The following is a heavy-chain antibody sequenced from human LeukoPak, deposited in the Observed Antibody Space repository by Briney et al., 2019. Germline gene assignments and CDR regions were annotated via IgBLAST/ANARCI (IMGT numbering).Heavy chain of an antibody. CDR1: GFAFSAYT. CDR3: ARAMVRGDLDY. CDR2: ISGGSRDI. J-gene: IGHJ4*02. Sequence: GGSLRLSCAASGFAFSAYTMNWVRQAPGKGLKWVSYISGGSRDIFYTDSVKGRFTISRDNAKNFLYLQMNSLRAEDTAVYYCARAMVRGDLDYWGQGTLVTVSS. D-gene: IGHD3-10*01. V-gene: IGHV3-21*05.